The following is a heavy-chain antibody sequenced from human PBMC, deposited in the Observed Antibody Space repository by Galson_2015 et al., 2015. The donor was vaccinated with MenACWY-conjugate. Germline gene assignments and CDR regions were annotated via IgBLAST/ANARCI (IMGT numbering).Heavy chain of an antibody. CDR2: IKSKTDGGTT. CDR1: GFTFSNAW. CDR3: TPVGILTGYYSGGGNPGGY. D-gene: IGHD3-9*01. Sequence: SLRLSCAASGFTFSNAWMSWVRQAPGKGLEWVGRIKSKTDGGTTDYAAPVKGRVTISRDDSKNTLYLQMNSMKTEDTAVYYCTPVGILTGYYSGGGNPGGYWGQGTLVTVSS. V-gene: IGHV3-15*05. J-gene: IGHJ4*02.